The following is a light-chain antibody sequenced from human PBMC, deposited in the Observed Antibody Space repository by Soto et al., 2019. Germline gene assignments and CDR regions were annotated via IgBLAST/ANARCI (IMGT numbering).Light chain of an antibody. V-gene: IGLV1-40*01. J-gene: IGLJ2*01. CDR1: SSNIGAGYD. CDR3: QSYDSSLSGSV. CDR2: GNS. Sequence: QSVLTQPPSVSGAPGQRVTISCTGSSSNIGAGYDVHWYQQLPGTAPKLLIYGNSNRPSGVPDRFSGSKSGTSASLAITGLQPEDEADYYCQSYDSSLSGSVFGGGNKLTVL.